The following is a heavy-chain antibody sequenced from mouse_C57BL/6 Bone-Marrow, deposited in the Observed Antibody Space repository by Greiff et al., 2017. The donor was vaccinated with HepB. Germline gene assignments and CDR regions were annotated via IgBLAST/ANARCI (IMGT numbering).Heavy chain of an antibody. CDR3: TRVITTLSRFDY. CDR1: GFTFSSYA. D-gene: IGHD1-1*01. CDR2: ISSGGDYI. V-gene: IGHV5-9-1*02. J-gene: IGHJ2*01. Sequence: EVQLVESGEGLVKPGGSLKLSCAASGFTFSSYAMSWVRQTPEKRLEWVAYISSGGDYIYYADTVKGRFTISRDNARNTLYLQMSSLKSEDTAMYYCTRVITTLSRFDYWGQGTTLTVSS.